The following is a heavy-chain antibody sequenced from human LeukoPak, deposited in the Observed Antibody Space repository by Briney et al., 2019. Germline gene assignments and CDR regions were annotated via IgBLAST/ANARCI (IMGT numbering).Heavy chain of an antibody. Sequence: PGGSLRLSCAASGFTFSSYSMNWVRQAPGKGLEWVSSISSSSSYIYYADSVKGRFTISRDNAKNSLYLQMNSLRAEDTAVYYCARDQPPYEVGRAIPFDYWGQGTLVTVSS. D-gene: IGHD3-16*01. CDR2: ISSSSSYI. CDR3: ARDQPPYEVGRAIPFDY. J-gene: IGHJ4*02. CDR1: GFTFSSYS. V-gene: IGHV3-21*01.